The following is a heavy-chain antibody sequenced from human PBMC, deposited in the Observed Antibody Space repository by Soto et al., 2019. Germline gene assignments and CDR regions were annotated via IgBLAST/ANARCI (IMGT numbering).Heavy chain of an antibody. Sequence: LSLTCAVSGGSISSGGYSWSWIRQPPGKGLEWIGYIYHSGSTYYNPSLKSRVTISVDRSKNQFSLKLSSVTAADTAVYYCARLYCGGDCYSVYWFDPWGQGTLVTVSS. D-gene: IGHD2-21*02. J-gene: IGHJ5*02. CDR2: IYHSGST. CDR1: GGSISSGGYS. V-gene: IGHV4-30-2*01. CDR3: ARLYCGGDCYSVYWFDP.